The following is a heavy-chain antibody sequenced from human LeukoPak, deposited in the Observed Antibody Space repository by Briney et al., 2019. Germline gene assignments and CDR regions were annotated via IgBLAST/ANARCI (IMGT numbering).Heavy chain of an antibody. CDR3: AREIVRGVPGW. D-gene: IGHD3-10*01. CDR1: GYSISSGYH. Sequence: SETLSLTCAVSGYSISSGYHWGWTRQTPGKGLEWMGSLYAAGNTYYSPSLKSRVTISLDKSKNLFSLDLRSVTAADTAVYYCAREIVRGVPGWWGQGTLVTVSS. CDR2: LYAAGNT. J-gene: IGHJ4*02. V-gene: IGHV4-38-2*02.